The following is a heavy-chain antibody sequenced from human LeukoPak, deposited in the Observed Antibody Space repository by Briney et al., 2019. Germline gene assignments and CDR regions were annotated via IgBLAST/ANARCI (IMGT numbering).Heavy chain of an antibody. CDR3: ARSLTTLTYEGY. D-gene: IGHD1-1*01. Sequence: PGGSLRLSCAASGFTFSSYMMNWVRQAPGKGLEWVSSINSGSTYAYYTESVKGRFTVSRDNAKNSLFLQMNSLRAEDTAIYYCARSLTTLTYEGYWGQGTLVTVSS. CDR1: GFTFSSYM. CDR2: INSGSTYA. V-gene: IGHV3-21*01. J-gene: IGHJ4*02.